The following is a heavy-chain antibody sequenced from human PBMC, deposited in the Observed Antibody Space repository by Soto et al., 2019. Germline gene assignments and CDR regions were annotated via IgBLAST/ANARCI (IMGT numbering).Heavy chain of an antibody. Sequence: QITLKESGPTLVKPTQTLTLTCTFSGFSLSTSRVGVGWIRQPPGKALEWLAVIYWDDAKTYRPSLKSRLTLTKDTSKTQVALTMTNMDPVDTATYYCAHAYGGRSLYWGQGTLVTVSS. V-gene: IGHV2-5*02. CDR3: AHAYGGRSLY. J-gene: IGHJ4*02. D-gene: IGHD1-26*01. CDR1: GFSLSTSRVG. CDR2: IYWDDAK.